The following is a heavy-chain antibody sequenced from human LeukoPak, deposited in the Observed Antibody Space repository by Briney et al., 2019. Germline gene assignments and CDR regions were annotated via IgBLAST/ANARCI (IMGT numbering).Heavy chain of an antibody. CDR2: ISGSGGST. J-gene: IGHJ4*02. V-gene: IGHV3-23*01. D-gene: IGHD3-3*01. CDR3: AKDRSTIFGVVNRGSPQFDY. Sequence: GGSLRLSCAASGFTFSSYAMSWVRQAPGKGLEWVSAISGSGGSTYYADSVKGRFTISRDNSKSTLYLQMNSLRAEDTAVYYCAKDRSTIFGVVNRGSPQFDYWGQGTQVTVSS. CDR1: GFTFSSYA.